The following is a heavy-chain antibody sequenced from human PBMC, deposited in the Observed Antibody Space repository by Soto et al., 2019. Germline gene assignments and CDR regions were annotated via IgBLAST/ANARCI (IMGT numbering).Heavy chain of an antibody. V-gene: IGHV3-33*01. Sequence: QVQLVESGGGVVQPGRSLRLSCAASGFTFSSYGMHWVRQAPGKGLEWVAVIWYDGSNKYYADSVKGRFTISRDNSKNTLYLQMNGLRAEDTAVYYCARYQYSSGWYPRGAFDIWGQGTMVTVSS. CDR1: GFTFSSYG. D-gene: IGHD6-19*01. CDR2: IWYDGSNK. CDR3: ARYQYSSGWYPRGAFDI. J-gene: IGHJ3*02.